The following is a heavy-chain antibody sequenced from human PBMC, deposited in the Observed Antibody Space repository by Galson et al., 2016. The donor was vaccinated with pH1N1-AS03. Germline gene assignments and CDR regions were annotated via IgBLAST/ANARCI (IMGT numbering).Heavy chain of an antibody. CDR1: GFIFSNAW. CDR3: TTELGYCSGGYCYYFDY. V-gene: IGHV3-15*01. D-gene: IGHD2-15*01. Sequence: SLRLSCAASGFIFSNAWMSWVRQAPGKGLEWVGRIKSNFDGGTTDYAAPVKGRFTISRHDSKNTLFLQMNRLKTEDTAVYYCTTELGYCSGGYCYYFDYWGQGTLVTVSS. J-gene: IGHJ4*02. CDR2: IKSNFDGGTT.